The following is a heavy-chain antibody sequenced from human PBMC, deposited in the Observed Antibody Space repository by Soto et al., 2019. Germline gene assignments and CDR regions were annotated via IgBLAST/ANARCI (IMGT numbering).Heavy chain of an antibody. CDR2: ISSSSSYI. V-gene: IGHV3-21*01. J-gene: IGHJ6*03. D-gene: IGHD3-3*01. CDR1: GFTFSSYS. CDR3: AREEIRFLEWLSYCYYYYMDV. Sequence: EVQLVESGGGLVKPGGSLRLSCAASGFTFSSYSMNWVRQAPGKGLEWVSSISSSSSYIYYADSVKGRFTISRDNAKNSLYLQMNSLRAEDTAVYYCAREEIRFLEWLSYCYYYYMDVWGKGTTVTVSS.